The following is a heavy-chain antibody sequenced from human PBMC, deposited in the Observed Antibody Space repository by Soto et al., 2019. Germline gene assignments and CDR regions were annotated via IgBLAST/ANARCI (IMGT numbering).Heavy chain of an antibody. Sequence: PSETLSLTCAVSGGSISSGGYSWGWIRQPPGKGLEWIGYIYHSGSTYYNPSLKSRVTISVDRSKNQFSLKLSSVTAAEKGVSYCGRGGAGICSYLYGMDVWGQGTTVTVSS. CDR1: GGSISSGGYS. V-gene: IGHV4-30-2*01. CDR2: IYHSGST. CDR3: GRGGAGICSYLYGMDV. D-gene: IGHD6-13*01. J-gene: IGHJ6*02.